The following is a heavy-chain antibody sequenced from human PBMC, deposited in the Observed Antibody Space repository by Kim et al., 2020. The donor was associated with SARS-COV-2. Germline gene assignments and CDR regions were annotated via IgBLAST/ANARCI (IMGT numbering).Heavy chain of an antibody. Sequence: SRKFQGRVTITRDTSASTAYMELSSLRSEDTAVYYCARERELGEYYFDYWGQGTLVTVSS. J-gene: IGHJ4*02. V-gene: IGHV1-3*01. D-gene: IGHD1-26*01. CDR3: ARERELGEYYFDY.